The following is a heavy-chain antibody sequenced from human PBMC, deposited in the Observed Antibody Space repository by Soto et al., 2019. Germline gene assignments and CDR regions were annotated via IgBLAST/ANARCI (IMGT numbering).Heavy chain of an antibody. CDR3: AKCSGQWLTMDYYYMDV. CDR2: ISGSGGST. V-gene: IGHV3-23*01. Sequence: GGSLRLSCAASGFTFSSYAMSWVRQAPGKGLEWVSAISGSGGSTYYADSVKGRFTISRDNSKNTLYLQMNSLRAEDTAVYYCAKCSGQWLTMDYYYMDVWGKGTTVTVSS. J-gene: IGHJ6*03. D-gene: IGHD6-19*01. CDR1: GFTFSSYA.